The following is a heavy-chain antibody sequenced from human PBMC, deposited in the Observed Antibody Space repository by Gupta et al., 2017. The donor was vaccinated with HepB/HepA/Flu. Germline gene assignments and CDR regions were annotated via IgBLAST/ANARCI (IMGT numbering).Heavy chain of an antibody. CDR3: AKGTTGYYYYYMDV. D-gene: IGHD1-7*01. CDR1: GFIFRSYA. CDR2: ISGSGRST. J-gene: IGHJ6*03. V-gene: IGHV3-23*01. Sequence: EVQLLESGGGLVQPGGSLRLSCAAPGFIFRSYAMSWVRQAPGKGLEWVSAISGSGRSTYYADSVKGRFTISRDNSKNTLYLQMNSLRAEGTAVYYCAKGTTGYYYYYMDVWGNGTTVTVSS.